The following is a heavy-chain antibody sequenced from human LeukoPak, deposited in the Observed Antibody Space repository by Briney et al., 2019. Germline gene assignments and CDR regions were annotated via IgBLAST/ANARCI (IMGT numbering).Heavy chain of an antibody. Sequence: GGPLTLFCAASGFTFNSYGMHWVRQAPGKGLEWVADISYDGSIRYFADSVKCRFTISRDNSKNTLYLQMNSLRPEDTAVYYCAKEMEVSPGPDYWGQGTLVAVSS. CDR1: GFTFNSYG. D-gene: IGHD1-14*01. J-gene: IGHJ4*02. CDR2: ISYDGSIR. CDR3: AKEMEVSPGPDY. V-gene: IGHV3-30*18.